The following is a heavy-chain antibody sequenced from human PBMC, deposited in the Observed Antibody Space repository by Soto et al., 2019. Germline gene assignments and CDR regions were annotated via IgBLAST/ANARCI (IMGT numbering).Heavy chain of an antibody. CDR1: GGSISSSSYY. J-gene: IGHJ4*02. D-gene: IGHD6-19*01. CDR3: ARCSGRYLFAY. Sequence: SETLSLSCTVSGGSISSSSYYWGWIRQPPGKGLEWIGSIYYSGSTYYNPSLKSRVTISIDTSKNQFSLKLSSVTAADTAVYYCARCSGRYLFAYWGQGTLVTVSS. V-gene: IGHV4-39*01. CDR2: IYYSGST.